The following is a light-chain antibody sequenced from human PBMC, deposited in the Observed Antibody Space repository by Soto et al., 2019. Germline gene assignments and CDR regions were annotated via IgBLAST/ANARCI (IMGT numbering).Light chain of an antibody. CDR1: QSLRPSSGYHY. J-gene: IGKJ1*01. Sequence: DIVMTQSPLSLPVTPGEPASISCRSSQSLRPSSGYHYLDWYLQKPGQSPQLLIYLGSNRASGVPDRFSGGGSGTDFTLKISRVEAGDVGVYYCMQALHTPWTFGQVTKVEIK. V-gene: IGKV2-28*01. CDR2: LGS. CDR3: MQALHTPWT.